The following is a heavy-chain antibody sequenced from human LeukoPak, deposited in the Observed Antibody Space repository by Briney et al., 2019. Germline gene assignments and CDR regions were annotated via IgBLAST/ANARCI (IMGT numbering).Heavy chain of an antibody. J-gene: IGHJ4*02. V-gene: IGHV3-64*04. CDR1: GFTFRNYA. D-gene: IGHD5-24*01. CDR3: AKDRNDYNYRDY. CDR2: INSNGGST. Sequence: PGGSLRLSCSASGFTFRNYAMHWVRQAPGKRLEYVSGINSNGGSTYYADSVKGRTTISRDNSKNTLYLQMNSLRAEDTAVYYCAKDRNDYNYRDYWGQGTLVTVSS.